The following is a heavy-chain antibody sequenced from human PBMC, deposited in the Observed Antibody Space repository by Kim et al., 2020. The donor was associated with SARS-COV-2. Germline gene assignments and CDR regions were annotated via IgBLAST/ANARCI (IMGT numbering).Heavy chain of an antibody. CDR2: ISWNSGSI. D-gene: IGHD1-7*01. CDR1: GFTFNDYA. J-gene: IGHJ4*02. V-gene: IGHV3-9*01. CDR3: AKAQLPYSIYD. Sequence: GGSLRLSCAASGFTFNDYAMHWVRQAPGKGLEWVSGISWNSGSIGYAYSVKGRFTISRDNAKNSLYLQMNSLRAEDTALYYCAKAQLPYSIYDWGQGTQV.